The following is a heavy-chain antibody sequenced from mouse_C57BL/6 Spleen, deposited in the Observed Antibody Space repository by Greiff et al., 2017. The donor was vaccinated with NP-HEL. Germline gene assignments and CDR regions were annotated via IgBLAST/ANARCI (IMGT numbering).Heavy chain of an antibody. J-gene: IGHJ3*01. V-gene: IGHV1-82*01. CDR3: ARGDYGNSAWFAY. CDR1: GYAFSSSW. CDR2: IYPGDGDT. Sequence: VKLMESGPELVKPGASVKISCKASGYAFSSSWMNWVKQRPGKGLEWIGRIYPGDGDTNYNGKFKGQATLTADKSSSTAYMQLSSLTSEDSAVYFCARGDYGNSAWFAYWGQGTLVTVSA. D-gene: IGHD2-1*01.